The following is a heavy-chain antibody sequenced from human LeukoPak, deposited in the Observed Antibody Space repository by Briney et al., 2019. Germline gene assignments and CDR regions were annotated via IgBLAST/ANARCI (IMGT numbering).Heavy chain of an antibody. CDR3: VKNGWLDY. J-gene: IGHJ4*02. CDR1: GFTFSSQN. V-gene: IGHV3-21*06. Sequence: GGSLRLSCAASGFTFSSQNMNWARQAPGKGLEWVAYISTSGDSTKYADSVEGRFTISRDNAENSLFLLMNSLGVEDTAVYYCVKNGWLDYWGQGTLVTVSS. D-gene: IGHD6-19*01. CDR2: ISTSGDST.